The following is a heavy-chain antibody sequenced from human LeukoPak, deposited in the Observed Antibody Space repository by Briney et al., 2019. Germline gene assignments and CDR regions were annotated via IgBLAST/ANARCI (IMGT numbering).Heavy chain of an antibody. Sequence: PGGSLRLSCAASGFTFSSYSMNWVRQAPGQGLEWVSSISSSSSYIYYADSVKGRFTISRDNAKNSLYLQMNSLRAEDTAVYYCAREGNGYSYAEWYFDYWGQGTLVTVSS. V-gene: IGHV3-21*01. J-gene: IGHJ4*02. CDR2: ISSSSSYI. CDR3: AREGNGYSYAEWYFDY. D-gene: IGHD5-18*01. CDR1: GFTFSSYS.